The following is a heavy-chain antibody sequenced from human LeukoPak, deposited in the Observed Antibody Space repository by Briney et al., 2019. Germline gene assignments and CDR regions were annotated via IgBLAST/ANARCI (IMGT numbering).Heavy chain of an antibody. CDR3: ARSIGLTGGGVDV. J-gene: IGHJ6*02. V-gene: IGHV3-48*04. D-gene: IGHD3-9*01. Sequence: GGSLRLSCAASGFPFSSYAMNWVRQAPGKGLEWVSYITNGGSTIHHADSVKGRFTISRDNAKKTLYLQMNSLRAEDTAVYYCARSIGLTGGGVDVWGQGATVTVSS. CDR1: GFPFSSYA. CDR2: ITNGGSTI.